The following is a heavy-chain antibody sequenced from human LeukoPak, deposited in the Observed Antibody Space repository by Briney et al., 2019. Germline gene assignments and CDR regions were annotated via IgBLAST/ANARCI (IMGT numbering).Heavy chain of an antibody. CDR2: INSDGSST. Sequence: GGSLRLSCAASGFTFSSYWMHWVRQAPGKGLVRVSRINSDGSSTSYADSVKGRFTISRDNAKNTLYLQMNSLRAEDTAVYYCAREDVGYYYYGMDVWGKGTTVTVSS. D-gene: IGHD3-10*01. V-gene: IGHV3-74*01. CDR1: GFTFSSYW. J-gene: IGHJ6*04. CDR3: AREDVGYYYYGMDV.